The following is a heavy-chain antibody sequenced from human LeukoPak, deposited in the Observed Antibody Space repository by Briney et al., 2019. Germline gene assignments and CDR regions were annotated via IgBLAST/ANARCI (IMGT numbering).Heavy chain of an antibody. CDR2: INHSGST. Sequence: SETLSLTCTVSGGSISSSSYYWSWIRQPPGKGLEWIGEINHSGSTNYNPSLKSRVTISVDTSKNQFSLKLSSVTAADTAVYYCARGSSLLDYWGQGTLVTVSS. CDR1: GGSISSSSYY. CDR3: ARGSSLLDY. V-gene: IGHV4-39*07. D-gene: IGHD2-15*01. J-gene: IGHJ4*02.